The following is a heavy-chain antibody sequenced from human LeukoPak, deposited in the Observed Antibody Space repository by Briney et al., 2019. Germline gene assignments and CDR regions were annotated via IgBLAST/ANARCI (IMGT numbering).Heavy chain of an antibody. CDR1: GFTVSTNY. V-gene: IGHV3-53*01. CDR2: IYSGGST. Sequence: GGSLRLSCAASGFTVSTNYMNWVRQAPGKRLEWVSVIYSGGSTYYADSVKGRFTISRDNSKNTLYLQMNSLRAEDTAVYYCARGSYYASSGHFDYWGQGTLVTVSS. J-gene: IGHJ4*02. D-gene: IGHD3-22*01. CDR3: ARGSYYASSGHFDY.